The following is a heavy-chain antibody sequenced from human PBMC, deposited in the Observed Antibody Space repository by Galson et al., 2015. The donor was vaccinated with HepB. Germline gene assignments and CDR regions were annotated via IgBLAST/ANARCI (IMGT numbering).Heavy chain of an antibody. V-gene: IGHV1-8*01. CDR1: GYTFTSYD. J-gene: IGHJ4*02. Sequence: SVKVSCKASGYTFTSYDINWVRQATGQGLEWMGWMNPNSGNTGYAQKFQGRVTMTRNTSISTAYMELSSLRSEDTAVYYCARSLVTIFGVVIMGFDYWGQGTLVTVSS. D-gene: IGHD3-3*01. CDR3: ARSLVTIFGVVIMGFDY. CDR2: MNPNSGNT.